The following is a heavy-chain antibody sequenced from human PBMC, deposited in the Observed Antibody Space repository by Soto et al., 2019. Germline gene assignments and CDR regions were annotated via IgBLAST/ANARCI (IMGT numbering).Heavy chain of an antibody. CDR3: ARGDVVALPATTRYYFDP. CDR1: GCTFTTYY. CDR2: INPRGGAR. J-gene: IGHJ5*02. D-gene: IGHD1-26*01. V-gene: IGHV1-46*01. Sequence: QVQLVQSGAEVRKPGDSVRISCTTSGCTFTTYYIHWVRLAPGQGLEWMGVINPRGGARNYAQKFQGRVTMTADTSTSTVYMELGSLRSDDTALFFCARGDVVALPATTRYYFDPWGEGTLVTVSS.